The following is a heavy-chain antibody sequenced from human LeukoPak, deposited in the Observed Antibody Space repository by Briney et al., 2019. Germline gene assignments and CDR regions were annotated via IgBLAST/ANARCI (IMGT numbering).Heavy chain of an antibody. CDR1: GFTFSSYS. Sequence: GGFLRLSCAASGFTFSSYSMNWVRQAPGKGLEWVSSISGSCIHIYYADSVKGRSTISRDNAKNSLYLQMNSLRAEDTAVYYCTRSDFYGSVTYPDNWGQGTLVTVSS. J-gene: IGHJ4*02. CDR3: TRSDFYGSVTYPDN. CDR2: ISGSCIHI. V-gene: IGHV3-21*01. D-gene: IGHD3-10*01.